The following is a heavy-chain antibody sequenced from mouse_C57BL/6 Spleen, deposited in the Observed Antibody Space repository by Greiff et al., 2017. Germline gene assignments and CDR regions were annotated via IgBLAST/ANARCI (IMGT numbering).Heavy chain of an antibody. CDR3: ARQGYGSSYDWYFDV. CDR1: GFTFSDYG. V-gene: IGHV5-17*01. D-gene: IGHD1-1*01. Sequence: EVKLMESGGGLVKPGGSLKLSCAASGFTFSDYGMHWVRQAPEKGLEWVAYISSGSSTIYYADTVKGRFTISRDNAKNTLFLQMTCLRSEDTAMEYCARQGYGSSYDWYFDVWGTGTTVTVSS. J-gene: IGHJ1*03. CDR2: ISSGSSTI.